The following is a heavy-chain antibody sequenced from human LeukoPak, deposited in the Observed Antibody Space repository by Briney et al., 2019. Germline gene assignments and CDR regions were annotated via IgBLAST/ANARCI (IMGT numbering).Heavy chain of an antibody. J-gene: IGHJ6*02. CDR1: GESFNDYY. CDR3: ARGQVKIPRLDPRRSSYFYGLDV. V-gene: IGHV4-34*01. D-gene: IGHD6-6*01. CDR2: IIHSGGT. Sequence: PSETLSLTCAVSGESFNDYYWNWIRQPPGKGLEWIGEIIHSGGTNYNPSLKSRVTLSVDSSKKQFSLKMTSVTAADTAVYYCARGQVKIPRLDPRRSSYFYGLDVWGLGTTVTVS.